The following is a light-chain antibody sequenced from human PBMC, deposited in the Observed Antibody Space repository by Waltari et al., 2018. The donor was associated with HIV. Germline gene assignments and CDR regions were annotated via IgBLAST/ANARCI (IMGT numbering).Light chain of an antibody. CDR3: GAWDSSLSAVV. CDR2: DNS. Sequence: QSVLTQPPSVSAAPGQKVTISCSGSSSNIGNNQVSWYQQLPGTAPKLLIYDNSKRASGMRDRFAASKSGTSATLRSTGLQTGDEAEYYCGAWDSSLSAVVFGTGTKVTVL. V-gene: IGLV1-51*01. CDR1: SSNIGNNQ. J-gene: IGLJ1*01.